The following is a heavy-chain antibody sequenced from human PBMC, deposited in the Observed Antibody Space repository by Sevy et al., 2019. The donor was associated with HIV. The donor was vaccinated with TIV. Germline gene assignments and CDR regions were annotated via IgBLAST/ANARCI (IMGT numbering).Heavy chain of an antibody. V-gene: IGHV3-48*01. J-gene: IGHJ6*02. Sequence: GGSLGLSCAASGFTFSSYSMNWVRQAPGKGLEWASYISGSSTTIYYADSVKGRFTISRDNAKNSLYLQMNSLRAEDTAVYYCAREGGYSDQGMDVWGQGTTVTVSS. CDR1: GFTFSSYS. CDR3: AREGGYSDQGMDV. CDR2: ISGSSTTI. D-gene: IGHD5-12*01.